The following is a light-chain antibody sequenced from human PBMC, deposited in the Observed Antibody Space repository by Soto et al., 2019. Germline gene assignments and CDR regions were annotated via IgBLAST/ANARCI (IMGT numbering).Light chain of an antibody. CDR1: SSNIRSNT. J-gene: IGLJ2*01. CDR2: TNN. Sequence: QSVLTQPPSASGTPGQRVTISCSGSSSNIRSNTVNWYQQLPGTAPKLLIYTNNQRPSGVPDRFSGSKSGTSASLAISGLQSEDEADYYCAAWDDSLNGVVFGGGTKQTVL. CDR3: AAWDDSLNGVV. V-gene: IGLV1-44*01.